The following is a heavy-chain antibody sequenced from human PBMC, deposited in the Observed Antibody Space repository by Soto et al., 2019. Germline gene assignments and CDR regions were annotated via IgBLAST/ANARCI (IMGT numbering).Heavy chain of an antibody. J-gene: IGHJ4*02. CDR1: GFTFSEDA. CDR2: IWYDGSKK. Sequence: QVDLVESGGGVVQPGKSLRLSCATSGFTFSEDAMHWVRQAPGKGLEWVAVIWYDGSKKHYADSVKGRFTISRDNSKNTLFLQMNSLTAEDTAVYWCGREGRHTAMFSGFDYWGQGALVTVSS. D-gene: IGHD5-18*01. V-gene: IGHV3-33*01. CDR3: GREGRHTAMFSGFDY.